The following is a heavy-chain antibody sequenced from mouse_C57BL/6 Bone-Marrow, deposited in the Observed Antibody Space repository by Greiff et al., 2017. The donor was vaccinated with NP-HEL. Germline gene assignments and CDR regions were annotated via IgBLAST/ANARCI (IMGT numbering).Heavy chain of an antibody. V-gene: IGHV1-22*01. J-gene: IGHJ4*01. Sequence: VQLQQSGPELVKPGASVKMSCKASGYTFTDYNMHWVKQSHGKSLEWIGYINPNNGGTSYNQKFKGKATLTVNKYSSTAYMELRSLTSEYSAVYYCARTYYSNYYYAMDYWGQGTSVTVSS. CDR2: INPNNGGT. CDR1: GYTFTDYN. CDR3: ARTYYSNYYYAMDY. D-gene: IGHD2-5*01.